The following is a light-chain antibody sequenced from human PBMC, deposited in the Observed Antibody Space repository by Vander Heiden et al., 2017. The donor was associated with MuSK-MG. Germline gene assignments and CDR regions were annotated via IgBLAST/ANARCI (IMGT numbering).Light chain of an antibody. CDR2: DVC. Sequence: IQSTHSPFSLSASLGDRVTIPCQASQSSYDYLNWYQPTPGKAPKVPIGDVCNLGTQIPSQFSGRESLGQMTLTISTLQPQKTAPYITKQDEIVPHTFGGGTRLEIK. V-gene: IGKV1-33*01. CDR3: KQDEIVPHT. J-gene: IGKJ4*01. CDR1: QSSYDY.